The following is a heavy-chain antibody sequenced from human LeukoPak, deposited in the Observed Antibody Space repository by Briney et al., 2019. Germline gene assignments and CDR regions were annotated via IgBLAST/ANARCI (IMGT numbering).Heavy chain of an antibody. CDR2: INPNSGGT. CDR3: ARHAWGPESHIDY. J-gene: IGHJ4*02. CDR1: GYTFTGYY. V-gene: IGHV1-2*02. D-gene: IGHD1-14*01. Sequence: ASVKVSCKASGYTFTGYYMHWVRQAPGQGLEWMGWINPNSGGTNYAQKFQGRVTVTRDTSISTAYMELSRLRSDDTAVYYCARHAWGPESHIDYWGQGTLVTVSS.